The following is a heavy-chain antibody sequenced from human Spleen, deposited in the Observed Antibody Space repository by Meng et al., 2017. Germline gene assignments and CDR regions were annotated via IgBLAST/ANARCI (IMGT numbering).Heavy chain of an antibody. CDR3: ARDGYYGSSPDAFDI. CDR2: ITWNSGRI. D-gene: IGHD3-10*01. V-gene: IGHV3-9*01. Sequence: SLKISCAASGFTFDDYAFHWVRQAPGKGPEWVSGITWNSGRIAYADSVKGRFTISRENAKNSLYLQMNSLRAEDTAVYYCARDGYYGSSPDAFDIWGQGTMVTVSS. CDR1: GFTFDDYA. J-gene: IGHJ3*02.